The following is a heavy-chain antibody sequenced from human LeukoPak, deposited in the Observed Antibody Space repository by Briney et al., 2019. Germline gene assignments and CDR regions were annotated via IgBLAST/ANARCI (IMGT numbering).Heavy chain of an antibody. J-gene: IGHJ4*02. V-gene: IGHV3-23*01. CDR1: GFTFSSYA. CDR3: AKHRFESGGYHSTD. CDR2: ISGGSGST. Sequence: GGSLRLSCAASGFTFSSYAMSWVRQAPGKGLAWVSTISGGSGSTYCADSVKGRFTISRDNSKNTLYLRMNSLRDEDTAVYYCAKHRFESGGYHSTDWGQGTLVTVSS. D-gene: IGHD3-22*01.